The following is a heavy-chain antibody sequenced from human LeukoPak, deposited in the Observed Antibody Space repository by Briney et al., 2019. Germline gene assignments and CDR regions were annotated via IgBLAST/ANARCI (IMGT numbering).Heavy chain of an antibody. CDR3: ARYGSGSSDAFDI. J-gene: IGHJ3*02. D-gene: IGHD3-10*01. CDR2: IHHSGTT. CDR1: GGSIDSSFW. V-gene: IGHV4-4*02. Sequence: SETLSLTCSVSGGSIDSSFWRSWVRQPPGKGLEWIGEIHHSGTTNYNPSLKSRLTISVDKSRNVFSLNLTSVTAADTAVYYCARYGSGSSDAFDIWGQGTMVTVSS.